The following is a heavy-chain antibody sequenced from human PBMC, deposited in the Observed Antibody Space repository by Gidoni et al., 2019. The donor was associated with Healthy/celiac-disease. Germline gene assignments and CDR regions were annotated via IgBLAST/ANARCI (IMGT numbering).Heavy chain of an antibody. V-gene: IGHV5-51*03. CDR1: GNSFTSYW. D-gene: IGHD2-21*01. J-gene: IGHJ3*02. Sequence: EVQLVQSGAEVKKPGEYLKIACKGSGNSFTSYWIGWVRPMPGKGLEWMGIIYPGDSATRSSPSFQGQVPISADKSISTAYLQWSSLKASDTAMYYCARLSSPGVVVIAKAFDIWGQGTMVTVSS. CDR3: ARLSSPGVVVIAKAFDI. CDR2: IYPGDSAT.